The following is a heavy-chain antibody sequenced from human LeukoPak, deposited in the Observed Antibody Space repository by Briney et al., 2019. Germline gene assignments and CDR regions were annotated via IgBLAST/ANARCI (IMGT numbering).Heavy chain of an antibody. V-gene: IGHV3-23*01. CDR1: GFTFSSYA. CDR3: AKDHLIAFDY. CDR2: ISGSGGST. Sequence: GGSLRLSGAASGFTFSSYAMSWVRQAPGKGLEWVSAISGSGGSTYYADSVKGRFTISRDNSKNTLYLQVNSLGAEDTAVYYCAKDHLIAFDYWGQGTLVTVSS. J-gene: IGHJ4*02.